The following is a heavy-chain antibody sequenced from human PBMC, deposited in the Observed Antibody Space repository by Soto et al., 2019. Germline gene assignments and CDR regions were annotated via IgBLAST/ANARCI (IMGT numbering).Heavy chain of an antibody. CDR1: GFTFSSYS. CDR2: ISSSSSYI. D-gene: IGHD6-13*01. V-gene: IGHV3-21*01. Sequence: GGSLRLSCAASGFTFSSYSMKWVRQAPGKGLEWVSSISSSSSYIYYADSVHGRFTISRDKAKNSLNLQMNSLRAEDTAVYYCARDSSNSDYYGMDVWGQGTTVTVSS. J-gene: IGHJ6*02. CDR3: ARDSSNSDYYGMDV.